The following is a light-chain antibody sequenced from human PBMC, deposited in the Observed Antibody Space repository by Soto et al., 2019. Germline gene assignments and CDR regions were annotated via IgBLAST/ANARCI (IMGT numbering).Light chain of an antibody. CDR1: QDISYA. Sequence: DIQMTQSPSSVSASVGDRVTITCRASQDISYALAWFQQKPGEAPRLLIYTASSLHSGVPSRFSGSGSGTDFTLTISSLQPEDFATYYYQQGNSFPLTFGGGTRVEIK. CDR2: TAS. V-gene: IGKV1-12*01. J-gene: IGKJ4*01. CDR3: QQGNSFPLT.